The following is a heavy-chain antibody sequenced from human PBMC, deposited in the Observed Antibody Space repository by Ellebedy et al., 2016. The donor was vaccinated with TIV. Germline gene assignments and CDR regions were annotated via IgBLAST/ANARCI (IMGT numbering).Heavy chain of an antibody. CDR3: ARVPIVVVTALNWFDP. J-gene: IGHJ5*02. V-gene: IGHV3-74*01. CDR1: GFTFSSYW. Sequence: GGSLRLSXAASGFTFSSYWMHWVRQAPGKGLVWVSRINSDGSSTSYADSVKGRFTISRDNAKNTLYLQMNSLRAEDTAVYYCARVPIVVVTALNWFDPWGQGTLATVPS. D-gene: IGHD2-21*02. CDR2: INSDGSST.